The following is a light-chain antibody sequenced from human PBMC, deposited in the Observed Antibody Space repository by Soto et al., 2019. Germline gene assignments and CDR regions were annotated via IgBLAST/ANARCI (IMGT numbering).Light chain of an antibody. CDR3: QQYGSSPQIT. Sequence: EIVLTQSPGTLSLSPGERATLSCRASQSVSSSYLAWYQQKPGQAPRLLIYGASSRATGIPDRFSVSGSGTDFTLTISRLEPEDFAVYYCQQYGSSPQITFGPGTKVDIK. CDR1: QSVSSSY. J-gene: IGKJ3*01. V-gene: IGKV3-20*01. CDR2: GAS.